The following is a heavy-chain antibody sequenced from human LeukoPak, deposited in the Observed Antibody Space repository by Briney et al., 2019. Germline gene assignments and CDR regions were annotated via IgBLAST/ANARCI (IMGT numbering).Heavy chain of an antibody. CDR1: GGSISSYY. Sequence: SETLSLTCTVSGGSISSYYWSWIRQPPGKGLEWIGYIYYSGSTNYNPSLKSRVTISVDTSKNQFSLKLSSVTAADTAVYYCARGFDGSGSYFLDYWGQGTLVTVSS. J-gene: IGHJ4*02. CDR2: IYYSGST. D-gene: IGHD3-10*01. CDR3: ARGFDGSGSYFLDY. V-gene: IGHV4-59*01.